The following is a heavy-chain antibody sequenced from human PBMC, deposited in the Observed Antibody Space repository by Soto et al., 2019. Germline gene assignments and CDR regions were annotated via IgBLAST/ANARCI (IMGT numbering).Heavy chain of an antibody. Sequence: SETLSLTCTVSGGSISSYYWSWIRQPPGKGLEWIGYIYYSGSTNYNPSLKSRVTISVDTSKNQFSLKLSSVTAADTAVYYCAREGGYRGPYGSGSGPYYYYMDVWGKGTTVTVSS. CDR3: AREGGYRGPYGSGSGPYYYYMDV. J-gene: IGHJ6*03. CDR2: IYYSGST. D-gene: IGHD3-10*01. V-gene: IGHV4-59*01. CDR1: GGSISSYY.